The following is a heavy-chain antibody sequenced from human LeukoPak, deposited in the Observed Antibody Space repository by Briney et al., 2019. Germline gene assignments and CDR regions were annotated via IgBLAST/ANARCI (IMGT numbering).Heavy chain of an antibody. D-gene: IGHD1-26*01. V-gene: IGHV3-74*01. CDR1: GFTLNTYW. J-gene: IGHJ3*02. CDR2: IYSDGGRT. Sequence: GGSLRLSCAGSGFTLNTYWMHWVRQGPGKGLVWVSRIYSDGGRTNYADSVKGRFTISGDTAKNTLYLQMNSLRAEDTAVYYCVISGRGGAFDMGGQGTMVTV. CDR3: VISGRGGAFDM.